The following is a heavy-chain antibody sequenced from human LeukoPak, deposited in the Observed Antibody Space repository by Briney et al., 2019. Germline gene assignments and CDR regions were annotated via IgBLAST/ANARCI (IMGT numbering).Heavy chain of an antibody. CDR2: INHSGST. J-gene: IGHJ4*02. V-gene: IGHV4-39*07. Sequence: ETLSLTCTVSGGSINSSSYYWGWIRQPPGKGLEWIGEINHSGSTNYNPSLKSRVTISVDTSKNQFSLKLSSVTAADTAVYYCARTRKQQLVRYFDYWGQGTLVTVSS. CDR1: GGSINSSSYY. D-gene: IGHD6-13*01. CDR3: ARTRKQQLVRYFDY.